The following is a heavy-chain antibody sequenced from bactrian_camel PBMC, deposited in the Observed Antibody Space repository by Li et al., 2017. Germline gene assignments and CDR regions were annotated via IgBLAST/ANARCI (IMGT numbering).Heavy chain of an antibody. V-gene: IGHV3S56*01. Sequence: HVQLVESGGGSVQAGESLRLSCAGVTSETCGVRWYRQAAGKQLERIASISTDGTTYYADSVKGRFTISQDTAKNTVYLQMDSLKPEDTAVYYCAEVGDHDSDYDPNSCNYWDHGTQVTVS. D-gene: IGHD4*01. CDR2: ISTDGTT. J-gene: IGHJ4*01. CDR3: AEVGDHDSDYDPNSCNY. CDR1: VTSETCG.